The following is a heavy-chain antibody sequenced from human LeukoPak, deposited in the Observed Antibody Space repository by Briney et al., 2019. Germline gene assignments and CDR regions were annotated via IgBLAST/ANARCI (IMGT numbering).Heavy chain of an antibody. CDR3: VRDENTDGMDV. J-gene: IGHJ6*02. CDR1: GFTVSSNY. CDR2: IYSGGST. D-gene: IGHD2-8*02. V-gene: IGHV3-53*01. Sequence: GGSLRLSCAASGFTVSSNYMSWVRQAPGKGLEWVSVIYSGGSTYYADSVKGRFTISRDNSKNTLYLQMNSLRAEDTAVYYCVRDENTDGMDVWGQGTTVTVSS.